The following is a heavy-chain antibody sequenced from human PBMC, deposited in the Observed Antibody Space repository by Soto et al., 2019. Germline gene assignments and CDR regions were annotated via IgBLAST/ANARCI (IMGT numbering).Heavy chain of an antibody. CDR1: GGSISSGDYY. Sequence: QVQLQESGPGLVKPSQTLSLTCTVSGGSISSGDYYWSWIRQPPGKGLEWIGYIYYSGSTYYNPSLKSRVTISVDTSKNQFSLKLSSVTGADTAVYYCAREFYYYGSGSYYKGYDAFDIWGQGTMVTVSS. CDR3: AREFYYYGSGSYYKGYDAFDI. J-gene: IGHJ3*02. V-gene: IGHV4-30-4*01. D-gene: IGHD3-10*01. CDR2: IYYSGST.